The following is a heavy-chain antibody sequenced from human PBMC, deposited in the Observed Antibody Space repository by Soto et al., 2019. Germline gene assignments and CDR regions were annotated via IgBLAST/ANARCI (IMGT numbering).Heavy chain of an antibody. CDR1: GFTLNNYW. J-gene: IGHJ4*02. CDR2: INNDGSST. V-gene: IGHV3-74*01. D-gene: IGHD3-16*01. CDR3: ARDLGGPDY. Sequence: GGSLRLSCAASGFTLNNYWMHWVREAPGKGLVWVSRINNDGSSTAYADPVKGRFTNSRDNAKNTLYLQMNSLRAEDTAIYYCARDLGGPDYWGQGTLVTVSS.